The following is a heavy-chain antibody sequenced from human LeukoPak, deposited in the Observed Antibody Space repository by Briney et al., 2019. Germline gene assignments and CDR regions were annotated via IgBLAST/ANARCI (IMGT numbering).Heavy chain of an antibody. CDR3: ARKGMADY. D-gene: IGHD5-24*01. J-gene: IGHJ4*02. V-gene: IGHV3-7*04. CDR2: IKQDGSEK. Sequence: GGSLRLSCAASGFTFSNYWMTWVRQAPGKGLEWVANIKQDGSEKNYVDSVKGRFTISRDNAKNSLFPQMNSLRAEDTAVYYCARKGMADYWGQGTLVTVSS. CDR1: GFTFSNYW.